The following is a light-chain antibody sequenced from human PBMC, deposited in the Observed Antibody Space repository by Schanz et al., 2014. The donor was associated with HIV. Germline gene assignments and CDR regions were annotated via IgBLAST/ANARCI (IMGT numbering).Light chain of an antibody. CDR2: ATS. V-gene: IGKV3-20*01. CDR3: QQYGTSPKT. Sequence: EIVLTQSPGSLSLSPGGRATLSCGASQRLSSSYLAWYQQKRDQPPRLVIYATSTRAAGIPDRFSGTGSGTDFTLTISSLEPEDLAVYFCQQYGTSPKTFGLGTRLEIK. CDR1: QRLSSSY. J-gene: IGKJ2*01.